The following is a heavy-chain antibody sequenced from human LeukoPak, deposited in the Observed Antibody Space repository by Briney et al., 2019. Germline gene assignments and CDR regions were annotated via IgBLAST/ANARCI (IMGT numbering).Heavy chain of an antibody. J-gene: IGHJ5*02. CDR1: GGSISSYY. CDR2: IYYSGST. V-gene: IGHV4-59*01. D-gene: IGHD4-17*01. CDR3: ARITGAACGDSNWFDP. Sequence: SETLSLTCTVSGGSISSYYWSWIRQPPGKGLEWIGYIYYSGSTNYNPSLKSRVTISVDTSKNQFSLKLSSVTAADTAVYYCARITGAACGDSNWFDPWGQGTLVTVSS.